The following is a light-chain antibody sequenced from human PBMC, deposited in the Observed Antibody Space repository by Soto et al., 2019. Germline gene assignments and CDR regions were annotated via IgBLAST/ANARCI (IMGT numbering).Light chain of an antibody. Sequence: QSVLTQPASVSGSPGQSLTISCTGTISDVGGYNYVSWYQQHPGKAPKLVIYEVSHRPSGISNRFSGSKSGNTASLTISGLQPEDEADYYCSSYTSRGTYVFGTGTKLTVL. CDR2: EVS. J-gene: IGLJ1*01. CDR3: SSYTSRGTYV. V-gene: IGLV2-14*01. CDR1: ISDVGGYNY.